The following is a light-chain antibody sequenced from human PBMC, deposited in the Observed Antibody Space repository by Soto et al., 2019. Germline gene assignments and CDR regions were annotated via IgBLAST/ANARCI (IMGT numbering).Light chain of an antibody. CDR2: KAS. J-gene: IGKJ5*01. Sequence: DIQMTQSPSSLSASVGDRVTITCRASQSISSYLNWYQQKPGKAPKLLIYKASTLKSGVPSRFSGSGSGTEFTLTISSLQPDDFATYYCQQSYRAVTFGQGTRLEIK. V-gene: IGKV1-39*01. CDR1: QSISSY. CDR3: QQSYRAVT.